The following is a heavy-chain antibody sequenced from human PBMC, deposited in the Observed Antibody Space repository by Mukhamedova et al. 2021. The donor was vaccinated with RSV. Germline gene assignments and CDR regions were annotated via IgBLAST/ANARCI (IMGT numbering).Heavy chain of an antibody. Sequence: GLEWVSSISSNIYYADSVKGRFTISRDNAKNSLYLQMNSLRAEDTAVYYCARDLQGDYYGMDVWGQGTTVTVSS. V-gene: IGHV3-21*01. CDR2: ISSNI. J-gene: IGHJ6*02. CDR3: ARDLQGDYYGMDV.